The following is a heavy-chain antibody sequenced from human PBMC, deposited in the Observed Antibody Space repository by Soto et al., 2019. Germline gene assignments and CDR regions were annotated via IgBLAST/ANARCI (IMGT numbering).Heavy chain of an antibody. J-gene: IGHJ5*02. V-gene: IGHV4-59*01. D-gene: IGHD3-10*01. CDR3: ARVVRYYYGSGSRYWFDP. Sequence: SETLSLTCTVSGGYISGYYGSWIRQPPGKGLEWIGYIYYSGSTNYNPSLKSRVTISVDTSKNQFSLKLSSVTAADTAVYYCARVVRYYYGSGSRYWFDPWGQGTLVTVS. CDR1: GGYISGYY. CDR2: IYYSGST.